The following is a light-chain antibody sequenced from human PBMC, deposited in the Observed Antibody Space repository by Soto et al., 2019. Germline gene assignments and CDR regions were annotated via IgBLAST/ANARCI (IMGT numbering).Light chain of an antibody. Sequence: QSALTQPASVSGSPGQSITISCTGTSSDVGGYNYVSWYQQHPGKAPKLMIYEVSNRPSGVSNRFSGSKSGNTASLTISGLQAAEEADYYCSSYTSSSTWVFGGGTKVTVL. CDR3: SSYTSSSTWV. J-gene: IGLJ3*02. CDR2: EVS. V-gene: IGLV2-14*01. CDR1: SSDVGGYNY.